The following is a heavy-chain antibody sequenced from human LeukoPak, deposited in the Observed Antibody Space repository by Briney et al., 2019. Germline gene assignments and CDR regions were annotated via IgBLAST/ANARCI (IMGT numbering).Heavy chain of an antibody. CDR2: IIPIFGTA. D-gene: IGHD2-2*01. CDR1: GGTFSSFA. Sequence: ASVKVSCKASGGTFSSFAISWVRQAPGQGLEWMGGIIPIFGTANYAQKFQGRVTITMDESTSTAYMELSSLRSEDTAVYYCARVGVVPAAMNYYYYMDVWGKGTTVTVSS. V-gene: IGHV1-69*05. J-gene: IGHJ6*03. CDR3: ARVGVVPAAMNYYYYMDV.